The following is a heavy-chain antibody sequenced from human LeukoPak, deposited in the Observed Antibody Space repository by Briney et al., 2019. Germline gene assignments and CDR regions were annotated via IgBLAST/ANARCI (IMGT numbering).Heavy chain of an antibody. J-gene: IGHJ3*02. CDR2: IRSNGGST. CDR1: GFTFSSYA. CDR3: ARDPAYCGGDCYSEAVAFDI. Sequence: GGSLRLSCAASGFTFSSYAMHWVRQAPGKGLEYVSAIRSNGGSTYYANSVKGRFTISRDNSKNTLYLQMGSLRAEDMAVYYCARDPAYCGGDCYSEAVAFDIWGQGTMVTVSS. D-gene: IGHD2-21*02. V-gene: IGHV3-64*01.